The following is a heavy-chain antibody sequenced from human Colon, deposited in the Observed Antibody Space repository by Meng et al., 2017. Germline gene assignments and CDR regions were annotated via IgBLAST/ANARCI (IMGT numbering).Heavy chain of an antibody. CDR1: GGSCSGYY. V-gene: IGHV4-34*01. D-gene: IGHD3-3*01. J-gene: IGHJ4*01. CDR3: ARFLFGRLGVGNDY. CDR2: SNQSGTT. Sequence: GPLQRGCEGWLEPTETLCLPSSVFGGSCSGYYWTWLRQPPGKGLEWIGESNQSGTTNYNPSLKSRVSISADKSKNQFSLKMASVTAADTAIYYCARFLFGRLGVGNDYWGHGTLVTVSS.